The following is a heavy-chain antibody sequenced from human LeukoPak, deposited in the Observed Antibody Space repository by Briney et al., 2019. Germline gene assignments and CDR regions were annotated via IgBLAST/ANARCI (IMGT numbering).Heavy chain of an antibody. D-gene: IGHD3-9*01. CDR2: IYYSGST. J-gene: IGHJ4*02. CDR3: ARGPLLTGYSYFDY. Sequence: SETLSLTCTVSGGSLTYYYWTWIRQPPGRRPEWIGFIYYSGSTYYNPSLKSRVTISVDTSKNQFSLKLSSVTAADTAVYYCARGPLLTGYSYFDYWGQGTLVTVSS. V-gene: IGHV4-59*08. CDR1: GGSLTYYY.